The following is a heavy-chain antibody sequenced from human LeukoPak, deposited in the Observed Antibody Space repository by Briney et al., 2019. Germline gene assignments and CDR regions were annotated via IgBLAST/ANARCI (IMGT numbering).Heavy chain of an antibody. CDR1: GFTFSDYY. Sequence: GGSLRLSCAASGFTFSDYYMSWIRQALGKGLEWDSYISSSGSTIYYADSVKGRFPISRDNAKNSLYLQMNSLRAEDTALYYCATLMGDRTPGSWGQGTLVTVSS. V-gene: IGHV3-11*04. J-gene: IGHJ5*02. CDR3: ATLMGDRTPGS. CDR2: ISSSGSTI. D-gene: IGHD3-16*01.